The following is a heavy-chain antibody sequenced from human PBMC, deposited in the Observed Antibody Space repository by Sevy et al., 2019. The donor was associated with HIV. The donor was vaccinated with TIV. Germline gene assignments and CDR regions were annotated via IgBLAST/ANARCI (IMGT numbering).Heavy chain of an antibody. CDR1: GRTFSSYA. CDR2: IIPMFATA. J-gene: IGHJ4*02. D-gene: IGHD6-13*01. V-gene: IGHV1-69*13. CDR3: ARSISWYASFDY. Sequence: ASVKVSCKASGRTFSSYAFSWVRQAPGQGLEWMGGIIPMFATANYVEKFQGRVTITADESTSTAYMELSSLRSEDPDVYYCARSISWYASFDYWGQGTLVTVSS.